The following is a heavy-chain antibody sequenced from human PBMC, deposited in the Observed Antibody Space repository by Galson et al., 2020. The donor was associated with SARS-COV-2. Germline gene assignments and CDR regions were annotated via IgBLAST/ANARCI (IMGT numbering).Heavy chain of an antibody. CDR1: GGSISTTSYF. Sequence: SETLSLTCTVSGGSISTTSYFWCWILQPPGKVLEWIGTISYSGTTYYNPSLRSRVTISVDTSNNQFSLNLNCVTAADTAVYYCARRGGTVTTQHFELWGRGTLVTVCS. J-gene: IGHJ2*01. CDR3: ARRGGTVTTQHFEL. D-gene: IGHD4-17*01. V-gene: IGHV4-39*01. CDR2: ISYSGTT.